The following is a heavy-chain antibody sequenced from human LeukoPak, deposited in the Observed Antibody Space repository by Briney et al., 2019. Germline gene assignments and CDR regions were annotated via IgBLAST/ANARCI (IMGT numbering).Heavy chain of an antibody. CDR1: GYTFTSYD. J-gene: IGHJ4*02. CDR3: ARGQFIAVAASDY. CDR2: MNPNSGNT. V-gene: IGHV1-8*01. D-gene: IGHD6-19*01. Sequence: GASVKVSCKASGYTFTSYDINWVRQATGQGLEWMGWMNPNSGNTGYALKFQGRVTMTRNTSISTAYMELSSLRSEDTAVYYCARGQFIAVAASDYWGQGTLVTVSS.